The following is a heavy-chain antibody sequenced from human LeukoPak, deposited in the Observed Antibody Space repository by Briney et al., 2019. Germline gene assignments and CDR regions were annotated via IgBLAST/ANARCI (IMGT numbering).Heavy chain of an antibody. CDR3: AIPPTDGYRYLPRGAY. CDR2: IHVNSGAS. D-gene: IGHD5-24*01. J-gene: IGHJ4*01. V-gene: IGHV1-2*02. CDR1: GYTFTAYY. Sequence: ASVKVSCKTSGYTFTAYYLHWVRQAPGQSLEWMGWIHVNSGASEYVQKFEGRVTRTRDTSVDTAYVELGRMTSVDTAVYYSAIPPTDGYRYLPRGAYWGQGPLVTVSS.